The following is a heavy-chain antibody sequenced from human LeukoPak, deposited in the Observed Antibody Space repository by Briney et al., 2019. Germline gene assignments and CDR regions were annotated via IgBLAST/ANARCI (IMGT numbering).Heavy chain of an antibody. CDR1: GGSISSYY. J-gene: IGHJ4*02. CDR2: IYYSGST. V-gene: IGHV4-59*01. D-gene: IGHD3-9*01. CDR3: ARQGDILTGYFLFDY. Sequence: SETLSLTCTVSGGSISSYYWSWIRQPPGKGLEWLGYIYYSGSTNYNPSLKSRVTISVDTSKNQFSLKLSSVTAADTAVYYCARQGDILTGYFLFDYWGQGTLVTVSS.